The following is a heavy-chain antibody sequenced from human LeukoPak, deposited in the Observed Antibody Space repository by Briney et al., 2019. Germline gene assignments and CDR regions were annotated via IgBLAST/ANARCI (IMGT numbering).Heavy chain of an antibody. CDR3: ASRHSDGYFDY. CDR2: LNWNGDTT. D-gene: IGHD3-22*01. V-gene: IGHV3-20*04. CDR1: GFTFDEYA. Sequence: TGGSLRLSCAASGFTFDEYAMSWVRQLPGKGLEWVSGLNWNGDTTDYADSVRGRFTISRDNAKNSLYLQMNGLTAEDTAFYYCASRHSDGYFDYWGQGTLVTVSS. J-gene: IGHJ4*02.